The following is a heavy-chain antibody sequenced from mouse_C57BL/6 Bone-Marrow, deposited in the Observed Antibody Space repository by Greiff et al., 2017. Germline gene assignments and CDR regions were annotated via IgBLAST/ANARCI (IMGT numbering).Heavy chain of an antibody. CDR3: ASFYEGYLYADY. J-gene: IGHJ4*01. D-gene: IGHD2-3*01. V-gene: IGHV1-19*01. CDR2: INPYNGGT. Sequence: EVQLQQSGPVLVKPGASVKMSCKASGYTFTDYYMNWVKQSHGKSLEWIGVINPYNGGTSYNQKFKGKATLTVDKSSSTAYMELNSLTSEDSAVYYCASFYEGYLYADYWGQGTSVTVSS. CDR1: GYTFTDYY.